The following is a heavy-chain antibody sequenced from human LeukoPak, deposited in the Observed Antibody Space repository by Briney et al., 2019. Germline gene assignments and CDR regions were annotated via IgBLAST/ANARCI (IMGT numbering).Heavy chain of an antibody. CDR1: GGTFSSYA. CDR3: ARDLPYYDSSGYYLGY. D-gene: IGHD3-22*01. Sequence: PVKVSCKASGGTFSSYAISWVRQAPGQGLEWMGGIIPIFGTANYAQEFQGRVTITADESTSTAYMELSSLRSEDTAVYYCARDLPYYDSSGYYLGYWGQGTLVTVSS. CDR2: IIPIFGTA. V-gene: IGHV1-69*13. J-gene: IGHJ4*02.